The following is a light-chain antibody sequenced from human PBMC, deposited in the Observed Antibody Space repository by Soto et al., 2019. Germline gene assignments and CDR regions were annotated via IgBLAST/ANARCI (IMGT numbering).Light chain of an antibody. J-gene: IGLJ2*01. CDR2: EVS. Sequence: QSALTQPASVSGSPGQSITISCTGTSSDVGGYNYVSWYQQHPGKAPKLMIYEVSNRPSGVSNRFPGSKSGNTASLTISGLQAEDEADYYCSSYTSSSPVVFGGGTKVTVL. V-gene: IGLV2-14*01. CDR3: SSYTSSSPVV. CDR1: SSDVGGYNY.